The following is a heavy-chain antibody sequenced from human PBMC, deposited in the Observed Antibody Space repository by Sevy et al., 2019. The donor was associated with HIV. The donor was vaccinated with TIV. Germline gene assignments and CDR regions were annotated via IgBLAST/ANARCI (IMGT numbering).Heavy chain of an antibody. J-gene: IGHJ4*02. D-gene: IGHD6-13*01. V-gene: IGHV1-18*01. Sequence: ASVKVSCKASGYTFTNYGISWVRQAPGQGLEWMGWISTKKGNTKYAQKFQGRVTRTTDTSTSTAYMELRRLRSDDTAVYYCARVAATYDYWGQGTLVTVSS. CDR2: ISTKKGNT. CDR3: ARVAATYDY. CDR1: GYTFTNYG.